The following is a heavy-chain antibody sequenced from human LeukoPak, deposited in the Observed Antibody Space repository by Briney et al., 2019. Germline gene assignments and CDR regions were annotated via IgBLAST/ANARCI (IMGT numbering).Heavy chain of an antibody. CDR1: RCFTFCSNW. V-gene: IGHV3-74*01. Sequence: GGSLRLSCAACRCFTFCSNWMYWVRPAPGKGVVWVSGVNSDGSDTAYADSVKGRFTISRDNVNNILHLQMNSLRAEDTAVYYCVRNNWNSVYYGMDVWGQGTTVTVSS. CDR3: VRNNWNSVYYGMDV. J-gene: IGHJ6*02. CDR2: VNSDGSDT. D-gene: IGHD1-7*01.